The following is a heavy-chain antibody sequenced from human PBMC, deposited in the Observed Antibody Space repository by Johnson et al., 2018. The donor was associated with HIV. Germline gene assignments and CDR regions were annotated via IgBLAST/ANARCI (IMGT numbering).Heavy chain of an antibody. J-gene: IGHJ3*02. Sequence: EVQLVESGGGLVQPGRSLRLSCAASGFTFSNYWMTWVRQAPGKGLAWVANIQQDGSDTYYADSVKGRFTISRDNAKNSLYLQMNSLRAEDTAVYYCARGGWGDAFDIWGQGTMVTVSS. CDR2: IQQDGSDT. D-gene: IGHD3-16*01. CDR1: GFTFSNYW. CDR3: ARGGWGDAFDI. V-gene: IGHV3-7*02.